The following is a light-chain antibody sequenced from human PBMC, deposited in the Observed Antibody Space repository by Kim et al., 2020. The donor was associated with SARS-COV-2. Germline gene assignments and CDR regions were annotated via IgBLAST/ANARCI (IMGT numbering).Light chain of an antibody. CDR3: QHYSNYPLT. CDR1: QDIKNY. Sequence: DIQMTQSPSSLSASIGDKITITCRASQDIKNYLGWFQQKPGKAPKSLIYGASSLQSGVPSRFSGSGSGTDFTLTISSLQPEVFGTYYCQHYSNYPLTFGGGTKVDIK. V-gene: IGKV1-16*01. J-gene: IGKJ4*01. CDR2: GAS.